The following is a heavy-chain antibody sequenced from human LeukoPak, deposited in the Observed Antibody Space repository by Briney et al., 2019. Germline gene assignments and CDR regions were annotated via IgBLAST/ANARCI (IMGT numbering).Heavy chain of an antibody. Sequence: GFLRLSCSTSGFTFSNFALSLVRPAPREGLEWVSAISGSGGSTYYADSVKGRFTISRDNSKNTLYLQMNSLRAEDTAVYYCAKDGYYDSSGYYSWGQGTLVTVSS. J-gene: IGHJ4*02. CDR3: AKDGYYDSSGYYS. CDR1: GFTFSNFA. V-gene: IGHV3-23*01. CDR2: ISGSGGST. D-gene: IGHD3-22*01.